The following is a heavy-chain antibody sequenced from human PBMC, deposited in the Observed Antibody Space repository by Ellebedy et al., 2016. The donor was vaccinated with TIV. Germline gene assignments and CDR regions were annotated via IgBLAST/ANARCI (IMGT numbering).Heavy chain of an antibody. D-gene: IGHD2-21*02. J-gene: IGHJ4*02. V-gene: IGHV4-34*01. CDR3: SRGVTDQN. Sequence: MPSETLSLTCAVYGGSLSGYYWGWIRQPPGKGLEWIGEINHSGSTNYNSSLKSRVTISLDTSKNQFSLKLSSVTAADTAVYYCSRGVTDQNWGQGILVTVSS. CDR1: GGSLSGYY. CDR2: INHSGST.